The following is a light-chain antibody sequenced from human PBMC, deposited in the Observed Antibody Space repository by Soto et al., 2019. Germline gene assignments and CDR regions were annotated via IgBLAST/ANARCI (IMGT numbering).Light chain of an antibody. Sequence: QSVLTQPPSVSAAPGQTVIISCSGSDSNIGKNYVSWYQHFPGTAPKLLIYDNDKRPAGIPDRFSGSRSGTSATLGITGLQTGDEADYYCGTWDTSLFVWMFGGGTKLTVL. V-gene: IGLV1-51*01. CDR1: DSNIGKNY. CDR3: GTWDTSLFVWM. J-gene: IGLJ3*02. CDR2: DND.